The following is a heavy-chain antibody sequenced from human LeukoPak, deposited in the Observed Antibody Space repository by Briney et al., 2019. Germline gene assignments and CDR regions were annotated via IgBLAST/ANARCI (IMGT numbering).Heavy chain of an antibody. CDR2: ISSSSSYI. J-gene: IGHJ5*02. CDR3: ARDRIAAAGTCWFDP. D-gene: IGHD6-13*01. V-gene: IGHV3-21*01. Sequence: PGGSLRLSCAASGFTFSDHYMDWVHQAPGKGLEWVSSISSSSSYIYYADSVKGRFTISRDNAKNSLYLQMNSLRAEDTAVYYCARDRIAAAGTCWFDPWGQGTLVTVSS. CDR1: GFTFSDHY.